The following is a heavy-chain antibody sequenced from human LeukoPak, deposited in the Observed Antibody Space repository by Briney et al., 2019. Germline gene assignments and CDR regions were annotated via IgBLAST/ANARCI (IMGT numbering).Heavy chain of an antibody. CDR2: IYYSGST. CDR1: GGSISSSSYY. J-gene: IGHJ6*02. V-gene: IGHV4-39*01. CDR3: ARQGEGSSSWTPLGYYYYGMDV. Sequence: KTSETLSLTCTVSGGSISSSSYYWGWIRQPPGKGLEWIGSIYYSGSTYYNPSLKSRVTISVDTSKNQFSLKLSSVTAADTAVYYCARQGEGSSSWTPLGYYYYGMDVWGQGTTVTVSS. D-gene: IGHD6-13*01.